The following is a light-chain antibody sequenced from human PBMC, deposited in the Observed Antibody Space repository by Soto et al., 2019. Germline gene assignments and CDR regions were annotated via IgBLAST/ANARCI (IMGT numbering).Light chain of an antibody. CDR2: DAS. CDR1: QSISSW. Sequence: DIQMTQSPSTLSASVGDRVTITCRASQSISSWLAWYQQKPGKAPKLLIYDASSLESGVPDRFSGSGSGTDFTLIISRVEADDVGVYYCMQALRTSRTFGQGTKVEIK. J-gene: IGKJ1*01. CDR3: MQALRTSRT. V-gene: IGKV1-5*01.